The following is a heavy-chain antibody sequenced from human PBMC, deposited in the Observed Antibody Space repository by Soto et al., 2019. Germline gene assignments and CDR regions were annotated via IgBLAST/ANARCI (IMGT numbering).Heavy chain of an antibody. Sequence: EVQLVESGGGLVKPGGSLRLSCAASGFTFSSYSMNWVRQAPGKGLEWVSSISSSSSYIYYADSVKGRITISRDNAKNSLYLQMNSLRAEDTAVYYCARDKREWELLDYRGQGTLDTVSS. V-gene: IGHV3-21*01. CDR3: ARDKREWELLDY. CDR2: ISSSSSYI. D-gene: IGHD1-26*01. CDR1: GFTFSSYS. J-gene: IGHJ4*02.